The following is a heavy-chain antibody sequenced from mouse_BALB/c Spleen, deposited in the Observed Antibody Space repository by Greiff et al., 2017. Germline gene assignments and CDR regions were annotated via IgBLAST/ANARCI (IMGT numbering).Heavy chain of an antibody. Sequence: EVQLKESGPELVKPGASVKISCKASGYTFTDYNMHWVKQSHGKSLEWIGYIYPYNGGTGYNQKFKSKATLTVDNSSSTAYMELRSLTSEDSAVYYCARDCYAMDYWGQGTSVTVSS. CDR3: ARDCYAMDY. CDR2: IYPYNGGT. CDR1: GYTFTDYN. V-gene: IGHV1S29*02. J-gene: IGHJ4*01.